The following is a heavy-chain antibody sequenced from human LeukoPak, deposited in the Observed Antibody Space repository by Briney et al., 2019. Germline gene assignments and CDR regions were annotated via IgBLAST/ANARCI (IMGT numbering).Heavy chain of an antibody. J-gene: IGHJ4*02. CDR3: ARSHMSRGGGSCYIDY. V-gene: IGHV3-53*01. CDR2: IYSGGST. Sequence: GGSLRLSCAASGFTVSSNYMSWVRQAPGKGLEWVSDIYSGGSTYYADSVKGRFTISRDNSKNTLYLQMNSLRAEDTAVYYCARSHMSRGGGSCYIDYWGQGTLVTVSS. D-gene: IGHD2-15*01. CDR1: GFTVSSNY.